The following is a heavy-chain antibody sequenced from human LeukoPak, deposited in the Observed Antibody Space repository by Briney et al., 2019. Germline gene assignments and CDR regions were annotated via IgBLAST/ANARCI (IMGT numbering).Heavy chain of an antibody. J-gene: IGHJ4*02. V-gene: IGHV1-2*02. D-gene: IGHD6-19*01. CDR3: ARAREPEGVYGSGRY. CDR1: GYTFTGYY. Sequence: GASEKVCCKASGYTFTGYYMHWVRQAPGQGLEWMGWINPNSGGTNYAQKFQGRVTMTRDTSISTAYMELSRLRSDDTAVYYCARAREPEGVYGSGRYWGQGTLVTVSS. CDR2: INPNSGGT.